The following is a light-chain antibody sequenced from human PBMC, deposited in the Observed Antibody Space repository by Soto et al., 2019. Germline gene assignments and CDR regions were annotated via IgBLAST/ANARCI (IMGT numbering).Light chain of an antibody. CDR1: SSDVGGYNY. CDR3: SSYAGSLYV. V-gene: IGLV2-8*01. J-gene: IGLJ1*01. CDR2: EVT. Sequence: QSALTQPPSASGSPGQSVTISCTGTSSDVGGYNYVSWYQQHPGKAPKLMIYEVTKRPSGVPDRFSGSKSGNTASLTVSGLQAEDEADYYCSSYAGSLYVFAPGTTLTAL.